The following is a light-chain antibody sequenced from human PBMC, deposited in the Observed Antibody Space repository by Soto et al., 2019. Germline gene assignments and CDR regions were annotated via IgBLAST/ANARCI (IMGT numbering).Light chain of an antibody. J-gene: IGKJ5*01. CDR2: GAS. CDR3: QQYGSSPMT. Sequence: EIVLTQSPGTLSLSPGKRATLSCRASQSVSSSYFAWYPQKPGKAPRLLIYGASSRATGIPARFSGSGSGTDFTLNISRLETEDVAAYYGQQYGSSPMTFGQGKRLEIK. CDR1: QSVSSSY. V-gene: IGKV3-20*01.